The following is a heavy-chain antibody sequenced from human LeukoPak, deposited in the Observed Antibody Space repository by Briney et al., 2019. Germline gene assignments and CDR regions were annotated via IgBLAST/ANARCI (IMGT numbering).Heavy chain of an antibody. CDR2: ISTSSSYI. CDR1: GFTFSTYY. Sequence: GGSLRLSCAASGFTFSTYYMNWVRQAPGKGLEWVSSISTSSSYIYYADSVKGRFTISRDNAKNSLYLQINSLRAEDTAVYYCARDTYCSGGSCHAEYFQHWGQGTLVTVSS. J-gene: IGHJ1*01. CDR3: ARDTYCSGGSCHAEYFQH. V-gene: IGHV3-21*01. D-gene: IGHD2-15*01.